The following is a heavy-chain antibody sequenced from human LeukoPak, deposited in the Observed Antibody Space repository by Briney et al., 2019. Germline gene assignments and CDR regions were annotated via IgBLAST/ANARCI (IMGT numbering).Heavy chain of an antibody. CDR3: ARHEYSGSYYGLSWFDP. CDR2: IYYSGST. Sequence: SETLSLTCTVSGGSISSSGNYWGWIRQPPGKGLEWIASIYYSGSTYYNPSLKSRVTISVDTSKNQLSLKLSSLTAADTAVYYCARHEYSGSYYGLSWFDPWGQGTLVTVSS. CDR1: GGSISSSGNY. V-gene: IGHV4-39*01. J-gene: IGHJ5*02. D-gene: IGHD1-26*01.